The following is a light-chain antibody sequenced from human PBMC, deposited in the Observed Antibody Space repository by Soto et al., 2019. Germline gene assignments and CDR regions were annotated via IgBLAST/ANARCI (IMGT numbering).Light chain of an antibody. J-gene: IGKJ1*01. CDR2: WAS. Sequence: DIVMTQSPDSLAGSLGERATIKCKSSQSVLNSSNNKNYLAWYQQKPGQPPKLLIYWASTRESGVPDRFSGSGSGTDFTLTISSLQAEDVAVYYCQQYYSTPPWTFGQGTKVEIK. CDR1: QSVLNSSNNKNY. CDR3: QQYYSTPPWT. V-gene: IGKV4-1*01.